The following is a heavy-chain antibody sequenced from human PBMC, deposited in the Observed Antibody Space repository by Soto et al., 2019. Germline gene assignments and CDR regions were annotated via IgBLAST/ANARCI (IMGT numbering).Heavy chain of an antibody. J-gene: IGHJ5*02. CDR2: ISFDGSNK. Sequence: QVQLVESGGGVVQPGRSLRLSCAASGFTFSNYAIHWVRQAPGRGLEWVTVISFDGSNKYYADSVKGRFTISRDYSKNTVYLQMNSLRVEDTAVYYCAKHVIAWDQTLSQPNCFHPWGQGTLVTVSS. CDR3: AKHVIAWDQTLSQPNCFHP. V-gene: IGHV3-30*18. D-gene: IGHD2-2*01. CDR1: GFTFSNYA.